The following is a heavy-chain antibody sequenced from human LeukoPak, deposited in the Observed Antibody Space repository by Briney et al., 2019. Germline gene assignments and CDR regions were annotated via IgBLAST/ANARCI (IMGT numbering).Heavy chain of an antibody. Sequence: PGGSLKLSCEASGFTFSSYGMHWVRQAPAKGLEWGAVISYDGSNKYYADSVKGRFTISRDNSKNTLYLQMNSLRAEDTAVYYCAKVHIAARLDWLDYWGQGTLVTVSS. CDR2: ISYDGSNK. V-gene: IGHV3-30*18. D-gene: IGHD6-6*01. J-gene: IGHJ4*02. CDR3: AKVHIAARLDWLDY. CDR1: GFTFSSYG.